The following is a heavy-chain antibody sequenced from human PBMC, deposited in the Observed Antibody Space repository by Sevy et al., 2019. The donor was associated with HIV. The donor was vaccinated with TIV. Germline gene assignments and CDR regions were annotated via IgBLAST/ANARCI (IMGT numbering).Heavy chain of an antibody. CDR3: AIEQWLVLGEYYFDY. J-gene: IGHJ4*02. Sequence: ASVKVSCKASGYTFTSYGISWVRQAPGQRLEWMGWISAYNGNTNCAQKLQGRVTMTTDTSTSTAYMELRSLRSDDTAVYYCAIEQWLVLGEYYFDYWGQGTLVTVSS. D-gene: IGHD6-19*01. CDR2: ISAYNGNT. CDR1: GYTFTSYG. V-gene: IGHV1-18*01.